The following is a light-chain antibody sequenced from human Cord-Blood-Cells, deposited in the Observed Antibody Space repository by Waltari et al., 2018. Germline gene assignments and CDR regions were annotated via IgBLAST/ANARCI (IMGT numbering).Light chain of an antibody. V-gene: IGLV2-11*01. J-gene: IGLJ3*02. Sequence: QSALTQPRSVPGSPGPSVTISCTGTSSDVGGYKYVSWYQQHPAKAPQLMIYDVSKRPSVVPDRFAGSNSGSTASLTISGLQAEDEAYYYCCSYAGSYTWVFGGGTKLTVL. CDR2: DVS. CDR3: CSYAGSYTWV. CDR1: SSDVGGYKY.